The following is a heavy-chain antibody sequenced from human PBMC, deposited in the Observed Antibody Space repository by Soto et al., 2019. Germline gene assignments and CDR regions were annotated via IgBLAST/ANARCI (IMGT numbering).Heavy chain of an antibody. D-gene: IGHD3-10*01. V-gene: IGHV3-23*01. Sequence: EVLLLESGGGLVQPGGSLKLSCAASGFTFVSYAMTWVRQAPGKGLEWVSTISVSGTYTYYADSVEGRFTISRDNSKNTRYLQMNGLRAEDTAVYYCAKTAGITMVRGVLDSWGQGTVVTVSS. CDR1: GFTFVSYA. CDR3: AKTAGITMVRGVLDS. CDR2: ISVSGTYT. J-gene: IGHJ4*02.